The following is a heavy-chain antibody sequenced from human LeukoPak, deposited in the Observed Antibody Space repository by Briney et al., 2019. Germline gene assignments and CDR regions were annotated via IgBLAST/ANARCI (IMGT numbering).Heavy chain of an antibody. J-gene: IGHJ4*02. D-gene: IGHD1-1*01. V-gene: IGHV3-23*01. CDR2: ISGSGGST. CDR3: AKELGHWNDAEPNY. CDR1: GFTFSSYT. Sequence: PGGSLRLSCAASGFTFSSYTMSWVRQAPGKGLEWVSAISGSGGSTYYADSVKGRFTISRDNSKNTLYLQMNSLRAEDTAVYYCAKELGHWNDAEPNYWGQGTLVTVSS.